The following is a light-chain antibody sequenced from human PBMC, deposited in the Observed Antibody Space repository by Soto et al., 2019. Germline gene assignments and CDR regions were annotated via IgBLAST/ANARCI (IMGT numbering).Light chain of an antibody. CDR2: AAS. CDR1: QGVSNY. Sequence: ARQGVSNYLAWYQQKPGKVPKLLIYAASNRDTGIPARFSGSGSGTDFTLTISILQPEDFVRYCSKLSASLLNPFAEGTKLDIK. CDR3: KLSASLLNP. V-gene: IGKV3-11*01. J-gene: IGKJ2*01.